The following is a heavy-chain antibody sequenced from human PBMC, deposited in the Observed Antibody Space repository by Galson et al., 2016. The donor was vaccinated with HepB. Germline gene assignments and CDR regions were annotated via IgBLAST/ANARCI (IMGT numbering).Heavy chain of an antibody. CDR3: AKDRYCGGGACSWSYFDL. CDR2: ISGGGGST. J-gene: IGHJ4*02. D-gene: IGHD2-15*01. V-gene: IGHV3-23*01. Sequence: CAASGFTFRTYTMSWVRQAPGKGLEWVSGISGGGGSTYYADSVKGRLTISRDNPKNMVYLQIHSLRVEDTAVYFCAKDRYCGGGACSWSYFDLWGPGIQVTVSS. CDR1: GFTFRTYT.